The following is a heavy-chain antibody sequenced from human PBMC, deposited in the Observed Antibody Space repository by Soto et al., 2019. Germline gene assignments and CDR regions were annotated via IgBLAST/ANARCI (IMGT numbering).Heavy chain of an antibody. J-gene: IGHJ5*02. CDR2: TYYRSKWFN. V-gene: IGHV6-1*01. Sequence: QVQLQQSGPGLVKPSQTLSLTCVISGDSVSSNSAAWNWIRQSPSRGLEWLGRTYYRSKWFNDYAVSVKGRITINPDTSKNQFSLQLNSVTPEDTAVYYCARGQYSSSSGVYNCFDPWGQGTLVTVSS. CDR3: ARGQYSSSSGVYNCFDP. CDR1: GDSVSSNSAA. D-gene: IGHD6-6*01.